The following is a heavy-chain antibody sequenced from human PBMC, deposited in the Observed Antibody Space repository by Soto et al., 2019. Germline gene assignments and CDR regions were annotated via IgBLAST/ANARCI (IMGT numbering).Heavy chain of an antibody. D-gene: IGHD2-15*01. CDR1: GGSISSGGYY. CDR3: ASEYCSGGSCYYYGMDV. CDR2: IYYSGST. V-gene: IGHV4-31*03. J-gene: IGHJ6*02. Sequence: QVQLQESGPGLVKPSQTLSLTCTVSGGSISSGGYYWSWIRQHPGKGLEWIGYIYYSGSTYYNPSLKSRVTISVDTSKNQFSLKLSSVTAADTAVYYCASEYCSGGSCYYYGMDVWGQGTTVTVSS.